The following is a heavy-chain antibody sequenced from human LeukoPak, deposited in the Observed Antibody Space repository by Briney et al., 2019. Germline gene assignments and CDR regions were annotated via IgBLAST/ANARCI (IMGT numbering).Heavy chain of an antibody. D-gene: IGHD4-17*01. J-gene: IGHJ4*02. CDR3: AKAAWAHDYGDPMGY. V-gene: IGHV3-23*01. CDR2: ISGSGGST. CDR1: GFTFSRYA. Sequence: GGSLRLSCAASGFTFSRYAMNWVRQAPGKGLEWVSTISGSGGSTYYADSVKGRFTISRDTSKNTLYLQMNSLRAEDTAVYYCAKAAWAHDYGDPMGYWGQGTLVTVSS.